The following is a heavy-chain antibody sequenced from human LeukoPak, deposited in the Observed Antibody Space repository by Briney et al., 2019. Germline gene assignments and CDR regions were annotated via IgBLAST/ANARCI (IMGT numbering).Heavy chain of an antibody. J-gene: IGHJ2*01. CDR2: IRSSSSNI. CDR1: GFTFSSYS. Sequence: GGSLRLSCAASGFTFSSYSMNWVRQAPGKGLEWVSSIRSSSSNIYYADSMKGRFTISRDNAKNSLYLQMNSLRAEDTAVYYWARGYDWYFDLWGRGTLVTVSS. CDR3: ARGYDWYFDL. D-gene: IGHD1-14*01. V-gene: IGHV3-21*01.